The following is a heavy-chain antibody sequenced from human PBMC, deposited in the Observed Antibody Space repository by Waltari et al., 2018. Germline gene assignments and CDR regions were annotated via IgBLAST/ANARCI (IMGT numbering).Heavy chain of an antibody. V-gene: IGHV4-34*01. J-gene: IGHJ3*02. D-gene: IGHD3-22*01. CDR1: GGSFSGYY. Sequence: QVQLQQWGAGLLKPSETLSLTCAVYGGSFSGYYWIWLRQPPGKGLGGIGEINHSGGTNYNPSLKSRVTISVDTSKNQFSLKLSSVTAADTAVYYCARGRLTMIVVVANDAFDIWGQGTMVTVSS. CDR2: INHSGGT. CDR3: ARGRLTMIVVVANDAFDI.